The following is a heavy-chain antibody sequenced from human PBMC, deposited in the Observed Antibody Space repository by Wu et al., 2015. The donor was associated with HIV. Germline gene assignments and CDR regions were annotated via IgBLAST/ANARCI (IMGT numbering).Heavy chain of an antibody. D-gene: IGHD6-19*01. CDR3: VRDQQWPTKYYHYYGMDV. CDR2: ISAYNGNT. Sequence: LVQSGPAAKRPGASVNVSCKASYILTSYPIGWVRQVPGQRLEWMGWISAYNGNTNYAQKLQGRVTMTTDTSTSTAYMELRSLRSDDTAVYYCVRDQQWPTKYYHYYGMDVWGQGTTVTVSS. V-gene: IGHV1-18*01. CDR1: YILTSYP. J-gene: IGHJ6*02.